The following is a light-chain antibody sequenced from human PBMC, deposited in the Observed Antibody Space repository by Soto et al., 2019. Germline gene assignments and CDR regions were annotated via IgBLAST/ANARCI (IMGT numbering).Light chain of an antibody. CDR3: SSYAGSDILV. CDR1: SSDVGSYNL. V-gene: IGLV2-23*01. J-gene: IGLJ2*01. Sequence: QSVLTQPASVSGSPGQSITISCTATSSDVGSYNLVSWYQQHPGKAPKLMLYEGNKRPSGISNRFSGSKSGNRASLTISGLQAEDEANYYCSSYAGSDILVFGGGTKLTVL. CDR2: EGN.